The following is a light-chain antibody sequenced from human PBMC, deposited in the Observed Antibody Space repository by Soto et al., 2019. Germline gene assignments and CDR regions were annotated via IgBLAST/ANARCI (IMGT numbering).Light chain of an antibody. CDR2: GAS. CDR3: QQYTNWPPNT. CDR1: QSVSSSY. Sequence: DIVLPQSPGTLSLSPGERATLSCRASQSVSSSYLACYQQKPCQAPILLIYGASTRATGIPARFSGSGAGTDYTLPISSLQSEDFAVYYCQQYTNWPPNTFGQGTRLEIK. J-gene: IGKJ5*01. V-gene: IGKV3-15*01.